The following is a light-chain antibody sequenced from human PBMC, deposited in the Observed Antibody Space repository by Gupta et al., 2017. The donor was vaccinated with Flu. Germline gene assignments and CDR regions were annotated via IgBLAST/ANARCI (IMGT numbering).Light chain of an antibody. J-gene: IGLJ2*01. Sequence: GGGIASNYVQWYQQRPGSSPTLLIFEDIRRPSGVPARFSASIAVSSDSASLTISGLMTADEAVYYCQTYESDTRIFGGGTKLTV. CDR1: GGGIASNY. V-gene: IGLV6-57*01. CDR3: QTYESDTRI. CDR2: EDI.